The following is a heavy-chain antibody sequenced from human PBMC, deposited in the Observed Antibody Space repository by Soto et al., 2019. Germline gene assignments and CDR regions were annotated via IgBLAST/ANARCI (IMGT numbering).Heavy chain of an antibody. D-gene: IGHD3-3*01. J-gene: IGHJ5*02. CDR2: IYYSGST. Sequence: SETLSLTCTVSGGSISSYYWSWIRQPPWKGLEWIGYIYYSGSTNYNPSLKSRVTISVDTSKNQFSLKLSSVTAADTAVYYCARLRRGEQYYDFWSGYPRHNLFDPWGQGTLVTVSS. V-gene: IGHV4-59*08. CDR3: ARLRRGEQYYDFWSGYPRHNLFDP. CDR1: GGSISSYY.